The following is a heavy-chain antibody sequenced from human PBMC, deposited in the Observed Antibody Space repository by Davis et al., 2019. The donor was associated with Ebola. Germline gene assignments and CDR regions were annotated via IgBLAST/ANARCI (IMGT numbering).Heavy chain of an antibody. Sequence: MPSETLSLTCAVYGGSFSGYYWSWIRQPPGKGLEWIGEINHSGSTNYNPSLKSRVTISVDTSKNQFSLKLSSVTAADTAVYYCARAPPVYYYDSSGYHARGYFDYWGQGTLVTVSS. CDR2: INHSGST. CDR3: ARAPPVYYYDSSGYHARGYFDY. V-gene: IGHV4-34*01. J-gene: IGHJ4*02. D-gene: IGHD3-22*01. CDR1: GGSFSGYY.